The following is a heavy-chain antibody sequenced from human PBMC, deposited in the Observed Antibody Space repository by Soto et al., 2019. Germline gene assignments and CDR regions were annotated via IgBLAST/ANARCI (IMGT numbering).Heavy chain of an antibody. CDR1: GGTLSSYA. CDR2: IIPIFGIA. V-gene: IGHV1-69*10. Sequence: SVTVSCKASGGTLSSYAISWVRQAPGQGLEWMGGIIPIFGIANYAQKFQGRVTITADKSTSTAYMELSSLRSEDTAVYYCARDYYDSSGYPVWGQGTLVTVSS. D-gene: IGHD3-22*01. J-gene: IGHJ4*02. CDR3: ARDYYDSSGYPV.